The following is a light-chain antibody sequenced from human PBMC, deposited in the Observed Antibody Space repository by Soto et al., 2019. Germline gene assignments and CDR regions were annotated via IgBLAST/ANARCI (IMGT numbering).Light chain of an antibody. CDR1: QSVTNS. V-gene: IGKV3-15*01. CDR2: GAS. J-gene: IGKJ1*01. Sequence: EIVLTQSPGTLSLSPGERATLSCRASQSVTNSFLAWYHQKPGQAPRLLIYGASTRATGIPARFSGSGSGTEFTLTINSLQSEDFAVYYCQQYNNWPRTFGQGTKVDIK. CDR3: QQYNNWPRT.